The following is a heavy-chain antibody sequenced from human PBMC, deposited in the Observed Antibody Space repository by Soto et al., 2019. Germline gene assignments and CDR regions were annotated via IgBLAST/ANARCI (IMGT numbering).Heavy chain of an antibody. Sequence: PGGSLRLSCAASGFSFSDAWMSWVRQIPGKGLEWVGRVKTTSERGTTNYAAPVLGRFTVSRDDSKNTLYLQMDALRAEDTAVYYCTTAGTRVGYTGSYWGQGTQVTVSS. CDR1: GFSFSDAW. D-gene: IGHD5-12*01. CDR2: VKTTSERGTT. CDR3: TTAGTRVGYTGSY. J-gene: IGHJ4*02. V-gene: IGHV3-15*06.